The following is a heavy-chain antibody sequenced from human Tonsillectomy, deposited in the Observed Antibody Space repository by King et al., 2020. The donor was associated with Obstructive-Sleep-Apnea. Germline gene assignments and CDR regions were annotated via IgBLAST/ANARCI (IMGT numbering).Heavy chain of an antibody. CDR1: GFTFSNYA. V-gene: IGHV3-30-3*01. D-gene: IGHD3-10*01. CDR2: ISYDGSNK. CDR3: ARDDSSNYYGSGINLFDH. Sequence: VQLVESGGGVVQPGRSLRLSCAASGFTFSNYAMHWVRQAPGKGLDWVTLISYDGSNKNYSDSVKDRFTIARDNSKNTMYLEMNVLRAEDTAVYYCARDDSSNYYGSGINLFDHWGQGTLVTVSS. J-gene: IGHJ4*02.